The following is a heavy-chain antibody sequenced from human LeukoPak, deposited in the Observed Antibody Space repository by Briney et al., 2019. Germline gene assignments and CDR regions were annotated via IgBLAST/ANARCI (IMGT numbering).Heavy chain of an antibody. CDR1: GGTFSSYA. Sequence: ASVKVSCKASGGTFSSYAISWVRQAPGQGLEWMGGIIPIFGTANYAQKFQGRVTITADESTSTAYMELSSLRSEDTAVYYCARTAPIAVAGTVYDAFDIWGQGTMVTVSS. V-gene: IGHV1-69*13. CDR3: ARTAPIAVAGTVYDAFDI. D-gene: IGHD6-19*01. CDR2: IIPIFGTA. J-gene: IGHJ3*02.